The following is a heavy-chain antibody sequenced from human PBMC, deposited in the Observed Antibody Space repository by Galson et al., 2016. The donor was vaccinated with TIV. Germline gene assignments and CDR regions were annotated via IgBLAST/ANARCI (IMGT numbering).Heavy chain of an antibody. J-gene: IGHJ4*02. Sequence: SLRLSCAASGITSRSYWLSWVRQAPGKGLEWVANIKEDGTEIYYVDSVKGRFTISRDNNAKNSLYLQMNSLRDEDTAVYYCARDSSGWSFDYWGQGTLVTVSS. CDR1: GITSRSYW. CDR2: IKEDGTEI. CDR3: ARDSSGWSFDY. V-gene: IGHV3-7*01. D-gene: IGHD6-19*01.